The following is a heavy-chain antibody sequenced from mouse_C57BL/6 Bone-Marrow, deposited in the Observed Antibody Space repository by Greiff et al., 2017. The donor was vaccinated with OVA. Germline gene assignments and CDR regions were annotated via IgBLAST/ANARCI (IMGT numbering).Heavy chain of an antibody. D-gene: IGHD2-4*01. V-gene: IGHV1-50*01. CDR1: GYTFTSYW. CDR3: YDYDGY. J-gene: IGHJ2*01. Sequence: QVHLQQSGAELVKPGASVKLSCKASGYTFTSYWMQWVKQRPGQGLEWIGEIDPSDSYTNYNQKFKGKATLTVDTSSSTAYMQLSSLTSEDSAVYYCYDYDGYWGQGTTLTVSS. CDR2: IDPSDSYT.